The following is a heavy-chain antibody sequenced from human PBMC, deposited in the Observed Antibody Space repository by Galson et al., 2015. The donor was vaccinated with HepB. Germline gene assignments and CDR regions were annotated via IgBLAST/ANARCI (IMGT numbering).Heavy chain of an antibody. CDR3: ARVSKRDTYFYGSGSYSYFDY. D-gene: IGHD3-10*01. J-gene: IGHJ4*02. CDR1: GFTSSDYY. V-gene: IGHV3-11*01. CDR2: ISSSGRTI. Sequence: SLRLSCAASGFTSSDYYMSWIRQAPGKGLEWVSNISSSGRTIFYADSVKGRFTISRDNAKNSLYLQINSLRAEDTAVYYCARVSKRDTYFYGSGSYSYFDYWGQGTLVTVSS.